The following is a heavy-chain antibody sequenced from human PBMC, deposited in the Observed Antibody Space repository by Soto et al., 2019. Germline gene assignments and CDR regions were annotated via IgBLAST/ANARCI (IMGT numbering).Heavy chain of an antibody. Sequence: GASVKVSCKSSGYTFTSYGISWVRQATGQGLEWMGWISTYNGNTNYAQKLQGRVTMTTDTSTSTAYMELRSLRSDDTAVYYCGRDLYQSVFYYGMDVWGQGTTVTVSS. J-gene: IGHJ6*02. V-gene: IGHV1-18*01. D-gene: IGHD2-2*01. CDR1: GYTFTSYG. CDR2: ISTYNGNT. CDR3: GRDLYQSVFYYGMDV.